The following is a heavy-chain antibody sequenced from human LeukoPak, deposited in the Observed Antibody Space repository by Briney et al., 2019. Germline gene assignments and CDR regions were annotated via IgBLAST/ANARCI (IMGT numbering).Heavy chain of an antibody. V-gene: IGHV4-34*01. D-gene: IGHD6-13*01. CDR1: GGSFSGYY. CDR3: ARGPFGSSWHCVIDP. J-gene: IGHJ5*02. CDR2: INHSGST. Sequence: SETLSLTCAVYGGSFSGYYWSWLRQPPAKEVEGMGEINHSGSTNYNPSLNSRVTISVDTSKNQFSLKLSSVTAADTAVYYCARGPFGSSWHCVIDPWGQGTLVTVSS.